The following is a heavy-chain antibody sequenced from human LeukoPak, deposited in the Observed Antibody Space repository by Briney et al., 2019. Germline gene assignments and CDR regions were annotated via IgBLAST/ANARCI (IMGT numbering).Heavy chain of an antibody. Sequence: GGSLRLSCAASGITFSSYSMNWVRQAPGKGLEWVSSISTCSSYIYYADSVKGRFTISRDNAKNSLYLQMNSLRAEDTAVYYCARRYGDYVGSFEYWGQGTQVTVSS. CDR3: ARRYGDYVGSFEY. CDR2: ISTCSSYI. D-gene: IGHD4-17*01. CDR1: GITFSSYS. J-gene: IGHJ4*02. V-gene: IGHV3-21*01.